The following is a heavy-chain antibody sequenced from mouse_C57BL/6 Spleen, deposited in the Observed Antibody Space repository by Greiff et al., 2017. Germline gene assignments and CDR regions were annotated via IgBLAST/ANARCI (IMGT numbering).Heavy chain of an antibody. V-gene: IGHV1-72*01. CDR1: GYTFTSYW. Sequence: VQLQQPGAELVKPGASVKLSCKASGYTFTSYWMHWVKQRPGRGLEWIGRIDPNSGGTKYNEKFKSKATLTVDKPSSTAYMPLSSLTSEASAVYYCARNWDVGYFDVWGTGTTVTVSS. D-gene: IGHD4-1*02. CDR3: ARNWDVGYFDV. J-gene: IGHJ1*03. CDR2: IDPNSGGT.